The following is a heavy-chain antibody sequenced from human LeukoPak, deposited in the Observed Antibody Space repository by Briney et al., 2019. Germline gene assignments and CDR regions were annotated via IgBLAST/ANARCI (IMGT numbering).Heavy chain of an antibody. CDR1: GGSISSGGYY. Sequence: SQTLSLTCTVSGGSISSGGYYWSWIRQPAGKGLEWIGRIYTSGSTNYNPSLKSRVTISVDTSENQFSLKLSSVTAADTAVYYCAREEIYGYNWFDPWGQGTLVTVSS. CDR2: IYTSGST. J-gene: IGHJ5*02. D-gene: IGHD3-10*01. CDR3: AREEIYGYNWFDP. V-gene: IGHV4-61*02.